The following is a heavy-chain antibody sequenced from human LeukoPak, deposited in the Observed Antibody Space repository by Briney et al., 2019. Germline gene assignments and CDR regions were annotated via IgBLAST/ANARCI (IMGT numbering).Heavy chain of an antibody. V-gene: IGHV3-33*08. D-gene: IGHD1-26*01. CDR3: ARDIVGATTGY. Sequence: GRSLRLSCAASGFTFSSYDMHWVRQAPGKGLEWVAAIWYGGSNKYYADSVKGRFTISRDNSKNALYLQMNSLRADDTAVYYCARDIVGATTGYWGQGTLVTVSS. CDR2: IWYGGSNK. J-gene: IGHJ4*02. CDR1: GFTFSSYD.